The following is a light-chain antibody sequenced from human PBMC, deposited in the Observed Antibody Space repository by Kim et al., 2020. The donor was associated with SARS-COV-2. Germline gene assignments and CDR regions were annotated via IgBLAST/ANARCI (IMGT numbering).Light chain of an antibody. CDR2: NVT. CDR1: SSDVGSYNL. V-gene: IGLV2-23*02. CDR3: CSYSGSSTLV. Sequence: QSALTQPASVSGSPGQSITISCTGTSSDVGSYNLVSWYQQRPGKAPKLMIYNVTKRPSGVSNRFSCSKSGNTASLTISGLLADDEAHYYCCSYSGSSTLVFGGGTQLTVL. J-gene: IGLJ3*02.